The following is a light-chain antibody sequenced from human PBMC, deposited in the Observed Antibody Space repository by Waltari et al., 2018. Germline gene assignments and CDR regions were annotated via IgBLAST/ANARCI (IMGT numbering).Light chain of an antibody. CDR3: QQYYSRRT. CDR2: WAA. CDR1: QSLLYYSNGMKY. Sequence: DIVMTQSPESLAVSLGESATINCKSSQSLLYYSNGMKYLAWYQQKPGQPPKLLIYWAATRQSGVPDRFSGSGSGTDFTLTISSLQAEDVAVYYCQQYYSRRTFGQGTKVEIK. V-gene: IGKV4-1*01. J-gene: IGKJ1*01.